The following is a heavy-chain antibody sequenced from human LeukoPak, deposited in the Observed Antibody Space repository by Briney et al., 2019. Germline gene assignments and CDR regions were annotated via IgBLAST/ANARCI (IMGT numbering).Heavy chain of an antibody. V-gene: IGHV4-4*02. CDR1: GDSISSGNW. D-gene: IGHD5-24*01. J-gene: IGHJ5*02. CDR3: ARRPSPVTINRGINH. Sequence: PSGTLSLTCAVSGDSISSGNWWTWVRQTPGKRLEWIGEIHHGGNTNYNPSLRGRVTVSLDKSRNQFSLKVIYLTAADTAVYYCARRPSPVTINRGINHWGQGTLVTVSS. CDR2: IHHGGNT.